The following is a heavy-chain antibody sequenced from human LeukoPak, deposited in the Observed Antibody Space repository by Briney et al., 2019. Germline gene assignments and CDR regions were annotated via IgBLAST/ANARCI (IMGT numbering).Heavy chain of an antibody. D-gene: IGHD3-22*01. Sequence: ASVKVSCKVSGYTLTELSMHWVRQAPGKGLEWMGGFDPEDGETIYAQKFQGRVTMTEDTSTDTAYMELSSLRSEDTAVYYCATVADSSGYWADAFDIWGQGQWSPSPQ. CDR3: ATVADSSGYWADAFDI. J-gene: IGHJ3*02. V-gene: IGHV1-24*01. CDR1: GYTLTELS. CDR2: FDPEDGET.